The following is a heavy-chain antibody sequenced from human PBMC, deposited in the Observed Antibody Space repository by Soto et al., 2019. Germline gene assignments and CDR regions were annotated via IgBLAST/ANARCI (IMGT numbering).Heavy chain of an antibody. CDR1: GFTFSSSW. V-gene: IGHV3-7*03. D-gene: IGHD6-19*01. Sequence: GGSLRLSCAASGFTFSSSWMSWFRQAPGKGLEWVANIKQDGSEKYYVDSVKGRFTISRDNAKNSLYLQMNSLRVEDTAVYYCARGGLVGSGWYFGYWGQGTLVTVSS. J-gene: IGHJ4*02. CDR3: ARGGLVGSGWYFGY. CDR2: IKQDGSEK.